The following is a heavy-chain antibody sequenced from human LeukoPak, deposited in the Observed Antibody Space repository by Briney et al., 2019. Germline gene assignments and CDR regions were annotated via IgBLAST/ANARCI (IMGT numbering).Heavy chain of an antibody. J-gene: IGHJ4*02. CDR1: GFTFSSYS. D-gene: IGHD3-22*01. CDR2: ISSSSSTI. V-gene: IGHV3-48*04. CDR3: AKDMSRLDYYDSSGGFDY. Sequence: GGSLRLSCAASGFTFSSYSMNWVRQAPGKGLEWVSYISSSSSTIYYADSVKGRFTISRDNAKNSLYLQMNSLRAEDTALYYCAKDMSRLDYYDSSGGFDYWGQGTLVTVSS.